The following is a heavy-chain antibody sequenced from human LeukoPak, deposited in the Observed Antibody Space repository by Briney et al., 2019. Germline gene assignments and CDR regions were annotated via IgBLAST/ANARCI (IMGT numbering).Heavy chain of an antibody. CDR1: GGSISSGGYY. CDR2: IYYSGST. J-gene: IGHJ4*02. CDR3: ARGETASGYYYVY. D-gene: IGHD3-22*01. V-gene: IGHV4-31*03. Sequence: NASETLSLTCTVSGGSISSGGYYWSWIRQHPGKGLEWIGYIYYSGSTYYNPSLKSRVTISVDTSKNQFSLKLSSVTAADTAVYYCARGETASGYYYVYWGQGTLVTVSS.